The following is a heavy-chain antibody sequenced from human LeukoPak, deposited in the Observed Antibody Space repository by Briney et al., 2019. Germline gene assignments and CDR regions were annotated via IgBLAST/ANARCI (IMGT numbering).Heavy chain of an antibody. Sequence: GESLKISCNSSGYIYTSYWIGWVRQMPGKGLEWMGIIYPGDSDTRYSPSFQGQVTISADKSISTAYLQWSSLKASDTAMYYCARQYIGFGELSPWGQGALVTVSS. CDR1: GYIYTSYW. D-gene: IGHD3-10*01. J-gene: IGHJ5*02. CDR3: ARQYIGFGELSP. CDR2: IYPGDSDT. V-gene: IGHV5-51*01.